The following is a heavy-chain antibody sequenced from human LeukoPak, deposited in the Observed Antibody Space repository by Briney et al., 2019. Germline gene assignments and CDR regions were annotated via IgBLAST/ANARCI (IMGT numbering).Heavy chain of an antibody. V-gene: IGHV3-23*01. D-gene: IGHD3-22*01. CDR1: GFXFTNYA. CDR2: ISDSGSNT. Sequence: GGSLRLSCSASGFXFTNYAIGWVRQAPGKGLEWVSAISDSGSNTYYADSVKGRFTISRDNSKNTVYLQMNSLRVEDTAVYYCAKVRGYPHFDADFDYWGQGALVTVSS. CDR3: AKVRGYPHFDADFDY. J-gene: IGHJ4*02.